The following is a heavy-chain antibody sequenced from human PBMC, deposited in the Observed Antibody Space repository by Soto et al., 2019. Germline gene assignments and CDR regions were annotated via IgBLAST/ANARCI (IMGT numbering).Heavy chain of an antibody. V-gene: IGHV1-8*01. CDR3: ARGVGGYDFRRADYFDY. CDR2: MNPNSGNT. Sequence: ASVKVSCKASGYTFTSYDINWVRQATGQGLEWMGWMNPNSGNTGYAQKFQGRVTMTRNTSISTAYMELSSLRSEDTAVYYCARGVGGYDFRRADYFDYWGQGTLVTVSS. CDR1: GYTFTSYD. J-gene: IGHJ4*02. D-gene: IGHD5-12*01.